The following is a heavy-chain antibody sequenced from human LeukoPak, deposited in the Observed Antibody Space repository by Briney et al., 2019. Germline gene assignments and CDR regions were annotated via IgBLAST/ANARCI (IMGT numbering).Heavy chain of an antibody. V-gene: IGHV1-46*01. J-gene: IGHJ6*03. CDR3: ARAGYFDWVNYYYYYMDV. Sequence: ASVKVSCKASGYTFTSYYMHWVRQAPGQGLEWMGIINPSGGSTSYAQKFQGRVTMTRDTSTSTVYMELSSLRSEDTAVYYCARAGYFDWVNYYYYYMDVWGKGTTVTIPS. D-gene: IGHD3-9*01. CDR2: INPSGGST. CDR1: GYTFTSYY.